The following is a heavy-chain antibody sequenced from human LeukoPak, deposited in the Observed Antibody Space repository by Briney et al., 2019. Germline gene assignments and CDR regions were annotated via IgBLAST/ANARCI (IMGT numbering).Heavy chain of an antibody. D-gene: IGHD6-13*01. V-gene: IGHV4-34*01. CDR2: ISHSGST. CDR1: GWSLNNHY. J-gene: IGHJ5*02. Sequence: SETLSLTCAVYGWSLNNHYWIWIRQPPGKGLEWIGEISHSGSTNYNPSLESRVTISVDTSKSQFFLKLTSVTAADTAVYYCARGPAAVHPWGQGTLVTVSS. CDR3: ARGPAAVHP.